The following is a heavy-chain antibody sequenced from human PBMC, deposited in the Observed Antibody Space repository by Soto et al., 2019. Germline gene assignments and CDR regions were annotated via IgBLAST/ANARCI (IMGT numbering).Heavy chain of an antibody. CDR3: AKHSGSYWRELYYFDY. J-gene: IGHJ4*02. Sequence: PSETLSLTCTVSGGSISSGGYYWSWIRQHPGKGLEWIGYIYYSGSTYYNPSLKSRVTISVDTSKNQFSLKLSSVTAADTAVYYCAKHSGSYWRELYYFDYWGQGTLVTVSS. CDR2: IYYSGST. D-gene: IGHD1-26*01. CDR1: GGSISSGGYY. V-gene: IGHV4-31*03.